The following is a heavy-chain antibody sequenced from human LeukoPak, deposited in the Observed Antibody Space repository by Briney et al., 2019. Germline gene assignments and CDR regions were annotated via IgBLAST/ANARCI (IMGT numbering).Heavy chain of an antibody. V-gene: IGHV3-30*18. CDR3: AKEQVDTAKATIKGFYYFDY. J-gene: IGHJ4*02. CDR2: ISYDGSNK. CDR1: GFTFSSYG. Sequence: PGGSLRLSCAASGFTFSSYGMHWVRQAPGKGLEWVAVISYDGSNKYYADSVKGRFTISRDNSKNTLYLQMNSLRAEDTAVYYCAKEQVDTAKATIKGFYYFDYWGQGTLVTVSS. D-gene: IGHD5-18*01.